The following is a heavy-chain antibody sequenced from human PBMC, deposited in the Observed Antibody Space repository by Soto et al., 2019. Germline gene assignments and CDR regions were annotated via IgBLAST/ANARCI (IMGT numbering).Heavy chain of an antibody. V-gene: IGHV4-4*07. J-gene: IGHJ5*02. CDR3: VRDGTKTLRDWFDP. CDR2: IYATGTT. CDR1: GASISGYY. D-gene: IGHD1-1*01. Sequence: SETLSLTCTVSGASISGYYWSWIRKSAGKGLEWIGRIYATGTTDYNPSLKSRVMMSVDTSKKQFSLKLTSVTAADTAVYYCVRDGTKTLRDWFDPWGQGISVTVSS.